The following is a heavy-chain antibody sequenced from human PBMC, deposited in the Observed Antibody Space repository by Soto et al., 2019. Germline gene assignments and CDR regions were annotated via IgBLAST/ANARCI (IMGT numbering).Heavy chain of an antibody. Sequence: LSLTCTVSGGSISGYYWSWIRQPPGRGLEWIGYIYYSGSTNYNPSLKSRVTISVDTSKNQFSLKLSSVTAADTAVYYCAREKLEEAGAFEIWGQGTMVTVSS. V-gene: IGHV4-59*01. CDR1: GGSISGYY. CDR3: AREKLEEAGAFEI. J-gene: IGHJ3*02. D-gene: IGHD3-3*01. CDR2: IYYSGST.